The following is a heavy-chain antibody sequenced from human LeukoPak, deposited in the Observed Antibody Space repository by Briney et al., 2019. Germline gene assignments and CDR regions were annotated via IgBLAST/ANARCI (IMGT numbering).Heavy chain of an antibody. J-gene: IGHJ6*04. CDR1: GGSISSSNW. V-gene: IGHV4-4*02. Sequence: SETLSLTCAVSGGSISSSNWWSWVRQPPGKGLEWIGEIYHSGSTNYNPSLKSRVTISVDKSKNQFSLKLSSVTAAGTAVYYCARGGVAGTYYYYYYGMDVWGKGTTVTVSS. CDR3: ARGGVAGTYYYYYYGMDV. D-gene: IGHD6-19*01. CDR2: IYHSGST.